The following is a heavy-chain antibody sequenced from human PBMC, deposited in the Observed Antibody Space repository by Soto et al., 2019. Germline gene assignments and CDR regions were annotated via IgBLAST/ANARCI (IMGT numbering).Heavy chain of an antibody. CDR2: IYHSGST. Sequence: SETLSLTCAVSGGPISSGGYSWSWIRQPPGKGLEWIGYIYHSGSTYYNPSLKSRVTISVDRSKNQFSLKLSSVTAADTAVYYCARVPDRWGQGTLVTVSS. J-gene: IGHJ5*02. V-gene: IGHV4-30-2*01. D-gene: IGHD2-2*01. CDR3: ARVPDR. CDR1: GGPISSGGYS.